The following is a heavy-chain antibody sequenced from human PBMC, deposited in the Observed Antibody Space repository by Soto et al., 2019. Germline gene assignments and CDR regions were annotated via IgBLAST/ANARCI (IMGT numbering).Heavy chain of an antibody. Sequence: QVQLVQSGAEVKKPGASVKVSCKASGYTFTGYFLHWVRQAPGQGLEWMGWINPNTADTDYAQKFQGRVTMTRDTSINTIYMELNRLRSDDTAVYYCARGSTTSLVKVGNDYWGQGTLVTVSS. V-gene: IGHV1-2*02. J-gene: IGHJ4*02. D-gene: IGHD1-26*01. CDR2: INPNTADT. CDR3: ARGSTTSLVKVGNDY. CDR1: GYTFTGYF.